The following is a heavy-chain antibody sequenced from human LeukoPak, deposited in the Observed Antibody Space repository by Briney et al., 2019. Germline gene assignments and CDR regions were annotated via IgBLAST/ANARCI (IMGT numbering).Heavy chain of an antibody. CDR3: AKPGKRRVVTITDFDY. Sequence: GSSLRLSCAASGFIFSYYGVHWVRQAPGRGLEWAAVISHEGSNKYYADSVKGRSTISRDNSKNTLYLQMNSLRPEDTSVYYCAKPGKRRVVTITDFDYWGQGTLVTVSS. V-gene: IGHV3-30*18. CDR2: ISHEGSNK. CDR1: GFIFSYYG. J-gene: IGHJ4*02. D-gene: IGHD3-22*01.